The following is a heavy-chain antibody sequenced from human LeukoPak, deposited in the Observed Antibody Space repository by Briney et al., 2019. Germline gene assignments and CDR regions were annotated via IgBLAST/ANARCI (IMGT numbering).Heavy chain of an antibody. V-gene: IGHV4-59*01. CDR3: ARAARYYYYYMDV. Sequence: PSETLSLTCTASGGSISSYYWSWIRQPPGKGLEWIGYIYYSGSTNYNPSLKSRVTMSVDTSKNQFSLKLSSVTAADTAVYYCARAARYYYYYMDVWGKGTTVTVSS. J-gene: IGHJ6*03. CDR1: GGSISSYY. CDR2: IYYSGST.